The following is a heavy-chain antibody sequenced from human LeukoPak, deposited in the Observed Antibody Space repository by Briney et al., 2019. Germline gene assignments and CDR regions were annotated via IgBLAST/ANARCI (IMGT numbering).Heavy chain of an antibody. CDR3: ATGITGTTDY. J-gene: IGHJ4*02. CDR2: ISNEGRVQ. V-gene: IGHV3-30*03. CDR1: GFTFSDYG. Sequence: GGSLRLSCAASGFTFSDYGMHWVRQAPGKGLEWVTVISNEGRVQYYADSVKGRFTISRDNSKNTLYLQMNSLRAEDTAVYYCATGITGTTDYWGQGTLVTVSS. D-gene: IGHD1-7*01.